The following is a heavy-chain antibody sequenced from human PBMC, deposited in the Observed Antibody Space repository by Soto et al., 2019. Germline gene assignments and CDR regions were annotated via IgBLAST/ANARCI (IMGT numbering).Heavy chain of an antibody. J-gene: IGHJ6*02. V-gene: IGHV3-23*01. Sequence: GGSLRLSCAASGFTFSSYAMSWVRQAPGKGLEWVSAISGSGGSTYYADSVKGRFTISRDNSKNTLYLQMGSLRAEDMAVYYCARGLLYVGNSGLSSYDYYGMDVWGQGTTVTVSS. CDR3: ARGLLYVGNSGLSSYDYYGMDV. CDR2: ISGSGGST. CDR1: GFTFSSYA. D-gene: IGHD3-16*01.